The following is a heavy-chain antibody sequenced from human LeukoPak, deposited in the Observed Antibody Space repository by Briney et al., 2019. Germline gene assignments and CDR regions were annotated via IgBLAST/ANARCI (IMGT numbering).Heavy chain of an antibody. Sequence: PSETLSLTCAVYGGSFSGYYWSWIRQPPGKGLEWIGEINHSGSTNYNPSLKSRVTISLDTSKNQFSLRLSSVTAADTAIYYCARHRKADTSTDYWGQGTLVTVSS. J-gene: IGHJ4*02. CDR3: ARHRKADTSTDY. V-gene: IGHV4-34*01. D-gene: IGHD5-18*01. CDR2: INHSGST. CDR1: GGSFSGYY.